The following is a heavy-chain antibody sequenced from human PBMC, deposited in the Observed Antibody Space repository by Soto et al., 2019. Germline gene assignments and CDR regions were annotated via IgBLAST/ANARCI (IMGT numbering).Heavy chain of an antibody. J-gene: IGHJ4*02. CDR3: ARLYSSSCYFDY. Sequence: SAPLSLTCIVSGGSISSSSYSWGWIRQPPGEGLEWIGSIHYTGSTYYKASLKSRVTTSVDTSKNQFSLKLSSVTAADTAVYYCARLYSSSCYFDYWGQGTLVTVS. CDR1: GGSISSSSYS. V-gene: IGHV4-39*01. D-gene: IGHD6-6*01. CDR2: IHYTGST.